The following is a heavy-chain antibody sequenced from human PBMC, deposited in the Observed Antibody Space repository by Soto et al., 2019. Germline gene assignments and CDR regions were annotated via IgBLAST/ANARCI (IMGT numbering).Heavy chain of an antibody. CDR1: GFTFSSYG. CDR2: IWYDGSNK. V-gene: IGHV3-33*01. D-gene: IGHD3-10*01. Sequence: QVQLVESGGGVVQPGRSLSLSCAASGFTFSSYGLHWVRQAPGKGLGWVAVIWYDGSNKYYADSVKGRFTISRDNSKNTLYLQMNSLRAEDTAVYYCAREVLVRGIKYHGMDVWGQGTTVTVSS. J-gene: IGHJ6*02. CDR3: AREVLVRGIKYHGMDV.